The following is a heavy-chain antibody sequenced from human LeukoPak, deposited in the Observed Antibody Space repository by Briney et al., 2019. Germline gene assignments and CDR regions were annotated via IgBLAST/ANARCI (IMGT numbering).Heavy chain of an antibody. V-gene: IGHV1-18*01. J-gene: IGHJ4*02. CDR2: ISAYNGNT. Sequence: ASVKVSCKASGYTFTSYGISWVRQAPGQGLEWMGWISAYNGNTNYAQKLQGRVTMTTDTSTSTAYMELRSLRSDDTAVYYCARLGGSSSFSSTTEYYFDYWGQGTLVTVSS. CDR1: GYTFTSYG. D-gene: IGHD6-6*01. CDR3: ARLGGSSSFSSTTEYYFDY.